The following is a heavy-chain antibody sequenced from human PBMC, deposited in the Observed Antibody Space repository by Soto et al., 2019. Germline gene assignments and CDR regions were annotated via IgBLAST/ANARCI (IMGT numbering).Heavy chain of an antibody. CDR1: GGSISSGDYY. J-gene: IGHJ5*02. V-gene: IGHV4-30-4*01. D-gene: IGHD2-8*01. Sequence: QVQLQESGPGLVKPSQTLSLICTVSGGSISSGDYYWSWIRQPPGKGLEWIGYIHDSGSTYYNSSLKSRVNITLDTSKNQFALKLTSVTAADTAVYYCARGNGVGPWGQGTLVTVSS. CDR3: ARGNGVGP. CDR2: IHDSGST.